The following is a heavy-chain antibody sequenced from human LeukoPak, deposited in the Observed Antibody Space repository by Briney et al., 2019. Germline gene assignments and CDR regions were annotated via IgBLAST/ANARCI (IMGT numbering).Heavy chain of an antibody. V-gene: IGHV1-46*01. CDR3: ARVSYPRSTVTSWFDP. CDR2: INPSGGST. CDR1: GYTFTSYY. J-gene: IGHJ5*02. Sequence: ASVKVSCKASGYTFTSYYMHWVRQAPGQGLEWMGIINPSGGSTSYAQKFQGRVTMTRDTSTSTVYMELSSLRSEDTAVYYCARVSYPRSTVTSWFDPWGQGTLVTVSS. D-gene: IGHD4-17*01.